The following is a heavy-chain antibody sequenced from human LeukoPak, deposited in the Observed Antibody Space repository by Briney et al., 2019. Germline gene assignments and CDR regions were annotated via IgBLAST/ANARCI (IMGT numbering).Heavy chain of an antibody. CDR1: GYTFSNYW. V-gene: IGHV5-51*01. CDR3: ARGVGVRRSGKYDN. J-gene: IGHJ4*02. Sequence: GESLKISCQASGYTFSNYWIGWVRQMPGKGLEWMAIIYPGDSDTRYSPSFQGQVTISADKSISTAYLQWSSLQASDTAIYYCARGVGVRRSGKYDNWGQGTLVTVSS. CDR2: IYPGDSDT. D-gene: IGHD1-26*01.